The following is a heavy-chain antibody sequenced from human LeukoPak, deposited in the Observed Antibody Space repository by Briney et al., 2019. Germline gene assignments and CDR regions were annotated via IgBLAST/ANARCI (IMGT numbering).Heavy chain of an antibody. CDR3: ARDYGGRWFDP. Sequence: SETLPLTCTVSGGHISSYYWSWIRQPPGKGLVWVGYIYYSGSTNYNPSLKSRVTISVDTSKNQFSLKLRSVTAADTAVYYCARDYGGRWFDPWGQGTLVTVSS. J-gene: IGHJ5*02. CDR1: GGHISSYY. V-gene: IGHV4-59*01. D-gene: IGHD4-23*01. CDR2: IYYSGST.